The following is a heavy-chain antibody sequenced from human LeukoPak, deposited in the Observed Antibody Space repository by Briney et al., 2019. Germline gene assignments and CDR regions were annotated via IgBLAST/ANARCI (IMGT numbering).Heavy chain of an antibody. CDR1: GDSVSSNSDA. V-gene: IGHV6-1*01. Sequence: SQTLSLTCAISGDSVSSNSDAWNQIRQSPSRGLEWLGRTYYRSKWYNDFAVAVKSRITINPDTSKNQFSLQLNSVTPEDTAVYYCARAGGASWYFDYWGQGTLVTVSS. CDR3: ARAGGASWYFDY. J-gene: IGHJ4*02. D-gene: IGHD3-10*01. CDR2: TYYRSKWYN.